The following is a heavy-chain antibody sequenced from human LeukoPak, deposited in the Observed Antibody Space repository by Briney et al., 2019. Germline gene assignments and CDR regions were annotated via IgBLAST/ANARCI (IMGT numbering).Heavy chain of an antibody. CDR2: IYYSGST. D-gene: IGHD2-21*02. J-gene: IGHJ2*01. CDR3: ARDRRMSGVVVTAYNVDHPRVGFDL. CDR1: GGSISSSSYY. Sequence: PSETLSLTCTVSGGSISSSSYYWGWIRQPPGKGLEWIGSIYYSGSTYYNPSLKSRVTISVDTSKNQFSLKLSSVTAADTAVYYCARDRRMSGVVVTAYNVDHPRVGFDLWGRGTLVTVSS. V-gene: IGHV4-39*07.